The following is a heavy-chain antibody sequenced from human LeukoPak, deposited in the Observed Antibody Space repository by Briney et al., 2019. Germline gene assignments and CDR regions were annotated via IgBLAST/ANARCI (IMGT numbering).Heavy chain of an antibody. CDR2: ISSSGSYI. V-gene: IGHV3-21*01. Sequence: GGSLRPSCAASGFTFQTYTMHWVRQAPGKGQEWVSSISSSGSYIYYTDSVKGRFTISRDNAKNSLYLQMNSLTAEDTALYYCARGASHYYDSTSYQDYWGQGTLVTVSS. CDR3: ARGASHYYDSTSYQDY. D-gene: IGHD3-22*01. CDR1: GFTFQTYT. J-gene: IGHJ4*02.